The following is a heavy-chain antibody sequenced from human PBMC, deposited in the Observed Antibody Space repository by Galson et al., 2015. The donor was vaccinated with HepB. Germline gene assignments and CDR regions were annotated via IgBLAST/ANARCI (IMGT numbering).Heavy chain of an antibody. CDR2: ISTYNGNT. D-gene: IGHD3-3*01. CDR1: GYTFTTYG. Sequence: SVKVSCKASGYTFTTYGFSLVRQAPEQGLEWMGWISTYNGNTKYAQKFQGRVTMTTDTSTSTAYMELRSLRSDDTAVYYCARNYDLLSGYSKGALDIWGQGTMVTVSS. CDR3: ARNYDLLSGYSKGALDI. J-gene: IGHJ3*02. V-gene: IGHV1-18*01.